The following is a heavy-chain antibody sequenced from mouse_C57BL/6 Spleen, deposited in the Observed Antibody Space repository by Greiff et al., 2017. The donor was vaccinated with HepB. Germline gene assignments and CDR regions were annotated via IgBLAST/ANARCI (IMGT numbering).Heavy chain of an antibody. V-gene: IGHV1-26*01. Sequence: EVQLQQSGPELVKPGASVKISCKASGYTFTDYYMNWVKQSHGKSLEWIGDINPNNGGTSYNQKFKGKATLTVDKSSSTAYMELRILTSEDSAVYYCARGVLRPGYAMDYWGQGTSVTVSS. CDR3: ARGVLRPGYAMDY. CDR1: GYTFTDYY. D-gene: IGHD2-4*01. J-gene: IGHJ4*01. CDR2: INPNNGGT.